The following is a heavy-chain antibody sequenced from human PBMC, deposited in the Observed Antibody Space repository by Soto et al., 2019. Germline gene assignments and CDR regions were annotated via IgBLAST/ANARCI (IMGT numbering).Heavy chain of an antibody. Sequence: QVQLVQSGAEVKKPGASVRVSCKASGYTFTTYDIHWVRQAPGLGLEWMGIITPGGGITSYAQKFKGRITTTRDTYTSTVYMELSSLRSEDTAMYYCAKVLSELVPRYFDTWGQGTLVTVSS. V-gene: IGHV1-46*01. D-gene: IGHD6-13*01. CDR2: ITPGGGIT. CDR1: GYTFTTYD. CDR3: AKVLSELVPRYFDT. J-gene: IGHJ4*02.